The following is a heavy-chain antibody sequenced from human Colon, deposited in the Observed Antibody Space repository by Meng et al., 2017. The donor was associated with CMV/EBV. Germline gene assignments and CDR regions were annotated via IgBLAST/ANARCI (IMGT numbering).Heavy chain of an antibody. CDR1: GFTFSSYW. Sequence: SCAASGFTFSSYWMHWVRQAPGKGLVWVSRINSDGSSTHYADSVKGRFTISRDNAKNTLYLQMNSLRSEDTAIYYCARGGGYSYGPSDYWGQGTLVTVSS. CDR2: INSDGSST. V-gene: IGHV3-74*01. CDR3: ARGGGYSYGPSDY. D-gene: IGHD5-12*01. J-gene: IGHJ4*02.